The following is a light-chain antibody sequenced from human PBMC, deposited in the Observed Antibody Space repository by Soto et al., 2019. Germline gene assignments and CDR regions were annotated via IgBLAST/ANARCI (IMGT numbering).Light chain of an antibody. J-gene: IGLJ3*02. CDR2: DVS. CDR3: YSYTRSSTRV. CDR1: SNDVGALNY. V-gene: IGLV2-14*03. Sequence: QSVLTQPASVSGSPGQSITISCTGTSNDVGALNYVSWYQQHPGKAPKLIIYDVSDRPSGISNRFSGSKSGNTASLTISGLQAEDEADYYCYSYTRSSTRVFGVGTKITVL.